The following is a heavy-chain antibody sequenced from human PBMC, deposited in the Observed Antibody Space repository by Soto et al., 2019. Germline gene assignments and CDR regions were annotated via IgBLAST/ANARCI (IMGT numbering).Heavy chain of an antibody. D-gene: IGHD1-26*01. Sequence: EVQLLESGGGLLQPGGSLRLSCAASGFTFSTYAMSWVRQAPGKGLEWVSEISGSGGSTYYADSVKGGLPISRENSENALYLQMNNLRDDERAVYFCARRRGGSSGPFDYWGQGTLVTVSS. J-gene: IGHJ4*02. CDR1: GFTFSTYA. CDR3: ARRRGGSSGPFDY. V-gene: IGHV3-23*01. CDR2: ISGSGGST.